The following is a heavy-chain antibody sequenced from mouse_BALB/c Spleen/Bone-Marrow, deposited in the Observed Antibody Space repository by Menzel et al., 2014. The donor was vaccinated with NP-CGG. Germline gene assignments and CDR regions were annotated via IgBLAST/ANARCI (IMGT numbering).Heavy chain of an antibody. CDR2: INPNSRTI. J-gene: IGHJ3*01. Sequence: EVKVVESRGGLVQPGGSLKLSWAASGFDFSGFWMGWVRQAPGKGLEWIGEINPNSRTINYTPSLKDRFIISRDNAKNTLYLQMSKVRSEDTALYYCARLGYYGGFAYWGQGTLVTVSA. V-gene: IGHV4-1*02. CDR3: ARLGYYGGFAY. D-gene: IGHD2-3*01. CDR1: GFDFSGFW.